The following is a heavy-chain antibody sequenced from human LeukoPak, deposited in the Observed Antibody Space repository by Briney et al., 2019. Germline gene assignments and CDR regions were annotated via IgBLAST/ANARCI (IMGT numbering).Heavy chain of an antibody. J-gene: IGHJ3*01. CDR2: IYYSGST. D-gene: IGHD6-25*01. CDR3: ASARLGSGLEGAFDV. CDR1: GGSISSYH. Sequence: SETLSLTCTVSGGSISSYHLSWIRQPPGKGLEWIWYIYYSGSTNYNPSLKSRVTISIDASKNQFSLWLSSVTAADTAVYHCASARLGSGLEGAFDVWGQGTMVTVSS. V-gene: IGHV4-59*01.